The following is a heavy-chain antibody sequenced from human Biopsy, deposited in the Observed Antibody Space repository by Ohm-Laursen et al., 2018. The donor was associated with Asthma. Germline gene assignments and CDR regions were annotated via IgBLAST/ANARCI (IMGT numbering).Heavy chain of an antibody. CDR3: ARDAGSAWSSGLDAFDF. Sequence: SQTLSLTCTVSGGSINIGDYYWSWIRQLPVKGLEWIGYIYYSGSTYYNPSLKSRVSISLDTSKNQFSLKLTSVTAADTAMYFCARDAGSAWSSGLDAFDFWGHGTMVTVSS. D-gene: IGHD6-19*01. J-gene: IGHJ3*01. V-gene: IGHV4-31*03. CDR2: IYYSGST. CDR1: GGSINIGDYY.